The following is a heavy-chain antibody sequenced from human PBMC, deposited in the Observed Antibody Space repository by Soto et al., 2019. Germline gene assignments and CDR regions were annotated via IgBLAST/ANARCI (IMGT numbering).Heavy chain of an antibody. Sequence: QVQLVQSGAAVKKSGSSVKVSCKASGGTFSSYAISWVRQAPGQGLEWMGGIIPIFGSVKYAQKFQGRVTITADESTSTAYMELSSLRSDDTAVYFCARAAKVVIFNQGHDYGMDVWGQGTKVTVSS. CDR3: ARAAKVVIFNQGHDYGMDV. J-gene: IGHJ6*02. D-gene: IGHD2-21*01. V-gene: IGHV1-69*01. CDR2: IIPIFGSV. CDR1: GGTFSSYA.